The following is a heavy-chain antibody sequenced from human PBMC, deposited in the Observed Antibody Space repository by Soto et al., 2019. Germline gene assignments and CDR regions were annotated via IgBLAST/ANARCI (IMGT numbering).Heavy chain of an antibody. V-gene: IGHV3-21*01. Sequence: EVQLVESGGGLVKPGGSLRLSCAASGFTFSTYSMNWVRLARGKGLEWVSLISSSSSYIYYADSGKGRFTIPRDNPKNSLNLQMNSLRGEDTAVYYCARDDGYRPFDYWGQGTLVTVSS. CDR3: ARDDGYRPFDY. D-gene: IGHD6-25*01. CDR2: ISSSSSYI. J-gene: IGHJ4*02. CDR1: GFTFSTYS.